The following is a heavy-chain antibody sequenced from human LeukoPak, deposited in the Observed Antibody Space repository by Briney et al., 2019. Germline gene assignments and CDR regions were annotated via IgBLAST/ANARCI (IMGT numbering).Heavy chain of an antibody. CDR3: ASSLERQSSVYYYYYMDV. CDR2: IYYSGGT. CDR1: GGSISSSSYY. V-gene: IGHV4-39*07. Sequence: SETLSLTCTVSGGSISSSSYYWGWIRQPPGKGLEWIGSIYYSGGTYYNPSLKSRVTISVDTSKNQFSLKLSSVTAADTAVYYCASSLERQSSVYYYYYMDVWGKGTTVTVSS. D-gene: IGHD1-1*01. J-gene: IGHJ6*03.